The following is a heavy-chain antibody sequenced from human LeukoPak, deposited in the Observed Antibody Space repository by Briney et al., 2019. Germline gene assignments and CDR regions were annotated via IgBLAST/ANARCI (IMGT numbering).Heavy chain of an antibody. Sequence: SGGSLRLSCAASGFTFSSYEMNWVRQAPGKGLEWVSYISSSGSTIYYADSVKGRFTISRDNAKNSLYLQMNSLRAEDTAIYYCSRGSEIGLDYWGQGTLATVSS. CDR3: SRGSEIGLDY. V-gene: IGHV3-48*03. J-gene: IGHJ4*02. CDR2: ISSSGSTI. CDR1: GFTFSSYE. D-gene: IGHD2/OR15-2a*01.